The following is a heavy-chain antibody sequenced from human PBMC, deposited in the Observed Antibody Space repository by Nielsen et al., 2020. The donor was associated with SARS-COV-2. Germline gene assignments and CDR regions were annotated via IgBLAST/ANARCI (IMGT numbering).Heavy chain of an antibody. J-gene: IGHJ6*02. Sequence: VRQMPGKGLEWVGFIRSKAYGGTTEYAASVKGRFTISRDDSKSIAYLQMNSLKTEDTAVYYCTRDLNTGYYYGMDVWGQGTTVTVSS. D-gene: IGHD7-27*01. CDR3: TRDLNTGYYYGMDV. CDR2: IRSKAYGGTT. V-gene: IGHV3-49*02.